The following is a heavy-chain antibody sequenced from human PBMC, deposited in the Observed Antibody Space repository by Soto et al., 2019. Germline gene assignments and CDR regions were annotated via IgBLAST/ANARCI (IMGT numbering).Heavy chain of an antibody. CDR3: ARVEYDTSKYYFDY. CDR2: IYYSGST. CDR1: GGSISSGDYY. D-gene: IGHD2-2*01. J-gene: IGHJ4*02. V-gene: IGHV4-30-4*01. Sequence: PSETLSLTCTVSGGSISSGDYYWSWIRQPPGKGLEWIGYIYYSGSTYYNPSLKSRVTISVDTSKNQFSLKLSSVTAADTAVYYCARVEYDTSKYYFDYWGQGTLVTVSS.